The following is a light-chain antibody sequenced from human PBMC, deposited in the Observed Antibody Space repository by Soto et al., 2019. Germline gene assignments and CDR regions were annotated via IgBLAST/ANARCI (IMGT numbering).Light chain of an antibody. CDR3: QQYNNWTWT. CDR1: QSVNTN. Sequence: IVMTQSPATLSVSPGERVTLSCRASQSVNTNLAWYQHKPGQAPRLLIYGASTRATGIPARFSGTGSGTEFTLTISSLQSEDFAVYYCQQYNNWTWTFGQGTKVDIK. V-gene: IGKV3-15*01. J-gene: IGKJ1*01. CDR2: GAS.